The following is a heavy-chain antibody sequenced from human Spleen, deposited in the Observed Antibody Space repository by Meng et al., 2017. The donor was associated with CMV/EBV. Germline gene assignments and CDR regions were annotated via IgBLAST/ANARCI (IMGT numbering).Heavy chain of an antibody. CDR1: GYTFSTYG. CDR2: ISAYNGNT. Sequence: ASVKVSCKASGYTFSTYGISWVRQAPGQGLEWMGWISAYNGNTNYAQKFQGRVTMTTDTSTSTAYVELRSLRSDDTAVYYCAREGEWRLDGMDVWGQGTTVTVSS. V-gene: IGHV1-18*01. CDR3: AREGEWRLDGMDV. J-gene: IGHJ6*02. D-gene: IGHD2-21*01.